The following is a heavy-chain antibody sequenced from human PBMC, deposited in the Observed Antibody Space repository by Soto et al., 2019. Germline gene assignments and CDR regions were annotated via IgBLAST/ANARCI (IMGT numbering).Heavy chain of an antibody. CDR3: ARVGSQHYYDGFPVY. J-gene: IGHJ1*01. Sequence: ASVKVSCKASGYTFTSYSVSWVRQAPGQGLEWMGWISAYNGNTNYAQKFQGRVTMTTDTSTSTAYMELRSLRSDDTAVYYCARVGSQHYYDGFPVYWGQGTLVTVSS. D-gene: IGHD3-22*01. CDR2: ISAYNGNT. CDR1: GYTFTSYS. V-gene: IGHV1-18*04.